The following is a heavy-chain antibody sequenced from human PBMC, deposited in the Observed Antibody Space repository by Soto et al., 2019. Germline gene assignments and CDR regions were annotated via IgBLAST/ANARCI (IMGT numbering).Heavy chain of an antibody. D-gene: IGHD2-21*02. J-gene: IGHJ4*02. Sequence: QVQLVQSGAEEKKPGASVKVSCKASGYTFTSYAMHWVRQAPGQRLEWMGWINAGNGNTKYSQKFKGRGTITRDTSASTAYMELRSLSYVDTGVYYCARRIVLVTALDYCGQGTLVTVSS. V-gene: IGHV1-3*05. CDR3: ARRIVLVTALDY. CDR2: INAGNGNT. CDR1: GYTFTSYA.